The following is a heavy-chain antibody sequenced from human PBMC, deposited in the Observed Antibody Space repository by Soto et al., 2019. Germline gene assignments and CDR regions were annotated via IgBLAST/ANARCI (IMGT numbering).Heavy chain of an antibody. Sequence: SVKVSCKASGGTFSSYAISWVRQAPGQGLEWMGGIIPIFGTANYAQKFQGRVTITADESTSTAYMELSSLRSEDTAVYYCARGAHRGYCISTSCYSWFDPWGQGTLVTVSS. CDR1: GGTFSSYA. CDR3: ARGAHRGYCISTSCYSWFDP. CDR2: IIPIFGTA. J-gene: IGHJ5*02. D-gene: IGHD2-2*02. V-gene: IGHV1-69*13.